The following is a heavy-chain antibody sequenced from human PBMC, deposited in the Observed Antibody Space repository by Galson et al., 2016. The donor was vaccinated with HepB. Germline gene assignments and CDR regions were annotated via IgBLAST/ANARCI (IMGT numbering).Heavy chain of an antibody. J-gene: IGHJ4*02. D-gene: IGHD2-2*01. CDR2: IRHSGGRT. CDR1: GFTFSSYA. CDR3: ARSSSCSTINCFLPFDS. V-gene: IGHV3-23*01. Sequence: SLRLSCAASGFTFSSYAMTWVRQAPGKGLEWVSGIRHSGGRTYYADSVNGRFTISRDNSKNTLYLQMNSLRAEDTSMYYCARSSSCSTINCFLPFDSWGLGTLVTVSS.